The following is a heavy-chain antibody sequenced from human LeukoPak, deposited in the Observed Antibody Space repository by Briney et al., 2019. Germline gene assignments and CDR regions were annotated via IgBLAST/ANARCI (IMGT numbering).Heavy chain of an antibody. CDR2: ISSSSSYI. J-gene: IGHJ5*02. D-gene: IGHD2-2*01. V-gene: IGHV3-21*01. Sequence: GGSLRLSCAASGFTFSSYSMNWVRQAPGKGLEWVSSISSSSSYIYYADSVKGRFTISRDNAKNSLYLQMNSLRAGDTAVYYCATGVCSSTSCAPLWFDPWGQGTLVTVSS. CDR1: GFTFSSYS. CDR3: ATGVCSSTSCAPLWFDP.